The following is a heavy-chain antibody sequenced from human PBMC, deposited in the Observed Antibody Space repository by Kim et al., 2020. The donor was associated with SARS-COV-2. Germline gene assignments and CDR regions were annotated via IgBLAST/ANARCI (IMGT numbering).Heavy chain of an antibody. J-gene: IGHJ6*02. CDR3: ARDSGSGWYPYYYYYYGMDV. CDR1: GFTFSSYA. CDR2: ISYDGSNK. V-gene: IGHV3-30*04. Sequence: GGSLRLSCAASGFTFSSYAMHWVRQAPGKGLEWVAVISYDGSNKYYADSVKGLFTISRDNSKNTLYLQMNSLRAEDTAVYYCARDSGSGWYPYYYYYYGMDVWGQGTTVTVSS. D-gene: IGHD6-19*01.